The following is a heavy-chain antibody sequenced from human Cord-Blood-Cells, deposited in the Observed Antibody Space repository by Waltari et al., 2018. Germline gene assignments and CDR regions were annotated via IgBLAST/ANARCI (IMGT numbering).Heavy chain of an antibody. V-gene: IGHV1-2*04. Sequence: QVQLVQSGAEVKKPGASVQVSCKASGYTFTGYYMHWARQAPGQAREWMGWINPSSGGTNYAQKFQGWVTMTRNTSISTAYMELSRLRSDDTAVYYCARATEDSPKDDAFDIWGQGTMVTVSS. CDR1: GYTFTGYY. D-gene: IGHD2-15*01. J-gene: IGHJ3*02. CDR3: ARATEDSPKDDAFDI. CDR2: INPSSGGT.